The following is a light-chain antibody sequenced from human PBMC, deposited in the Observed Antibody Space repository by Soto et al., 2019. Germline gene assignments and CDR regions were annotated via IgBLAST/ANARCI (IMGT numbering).Light chain of an antibody. CDR1: QGIGNA. J-gene: IGKJ1*01. CDR2: AAS. CDR3: QQYFTTPWT. V-gene: IGKV1-27*01. Sequence: IQMTQSPSSLSASVGDRVTISCRASQGIGNALGWYQQKPGKPPKVLIYAASTLQSGVPSRFIGSGSGTDFTLTISSLQAEDVAVYFCQQYFTTPWTFGQGTKVDI.